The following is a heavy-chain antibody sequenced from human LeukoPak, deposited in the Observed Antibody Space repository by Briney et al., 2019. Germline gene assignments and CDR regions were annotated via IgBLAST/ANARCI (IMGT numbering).Heavy chain of an antibody. CDR1: GYTFTGYY. V-gene: IGHV1-2*02. CDR2: INPNSGGT. CDR3: ARGPHSSGWYLDY. J-gene: IGHJ4*02. Sequence: ASVKVSCKASGYTFTGYYMHWVRQAPGQGREGMGWINPNSGGTNYAQKFQGRVTMTRDTSISTAYVELSRLRSDDTAVYYCARGPHSSGWYLDYWGQGTLVTVSS. D-gene: IGHD6-19*01.